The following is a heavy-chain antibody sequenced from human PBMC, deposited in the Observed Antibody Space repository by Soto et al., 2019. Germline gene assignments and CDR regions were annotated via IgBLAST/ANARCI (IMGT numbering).Heavy chain of an antibody. CDR2: INPSGGST. CDR3: ARAVDIVATTSRFDY. V-gene: IGHV1-46*03. D-gene: IGHD5-12*01. Sequence: ASVKVSCKASGYTFTSYYMHWVRQAPGQGLEWMGIINPSGGSTSYAQKFQGRVTMTRDTSTSTVYMELSSLRSEDTAVYYCARAVDIVATTSRFDYWGQGTLVTVSS. CDR1: GYTFTSYY. J-gene: IGHJ4*02.